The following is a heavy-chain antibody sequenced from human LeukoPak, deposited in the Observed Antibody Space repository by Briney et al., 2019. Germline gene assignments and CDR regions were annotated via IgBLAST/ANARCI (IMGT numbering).Heavy chain of an antibody. CDR1: GFTFSFYA. CDR3: ATNSPDSSGSYVGPFER. CDR2: ISSSSGYL. J-gene: IGHJ4*02. D-gene: IGHD6-19*01. V-gene: IGHV3-21*01. Sequence: GGSLRLSCAGSGFTFSFYAMNWVRQAPGKGLEWVSSISSSSGYLYYADSVKGRFTISRDNAKNSLYLQMNSLRDEDTAVYYCATNSPDSSGSYVGPFERWGQGTLVTVSS.